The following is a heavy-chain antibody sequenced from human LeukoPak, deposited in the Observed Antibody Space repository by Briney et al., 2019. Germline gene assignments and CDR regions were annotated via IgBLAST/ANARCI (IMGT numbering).Heavy chain of an antibody. J-gene: IGHJ1*01. CDR1: GFPFSKAR. CDR2: IKTDGSEK. Sequence: GGALRLSRADPGFPFSKARMSWGRPAPGKGLQWGGHIKTDGSEKYYVDSVKGRFTISRDNAKNSLYLQMNSLRAEDTAVYYCATYSSLNRREFQYWGQGTLLTVSS. CDR3: ATYSSLNRREFQY. V-gene: IGHV3-7*01. D-gene: IGHD3-22*01.